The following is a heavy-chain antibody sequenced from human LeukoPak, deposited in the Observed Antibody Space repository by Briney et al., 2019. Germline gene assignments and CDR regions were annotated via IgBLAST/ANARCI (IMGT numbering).Heavy chain of an antibody. V-gene: IGHV3-21*01. CDR3: ARDPCSSGWCGSDDGIDY. Sequence: KPGGSLRLSCAASGFTFSSYSMNWVRQAPGKGLEWVSSISSSSSYIYYADSVKGRFTISRDNAKNSLYLQMNSLRAEDTAVYYCARDPCSSGWCGSDDGIDYWGQGTLVTVSS. CDR1: GFTFSSYS. J-gene: IGHJ4*02. D-gene: IGHD6-19*01. CDR2: ISSSSSYI.